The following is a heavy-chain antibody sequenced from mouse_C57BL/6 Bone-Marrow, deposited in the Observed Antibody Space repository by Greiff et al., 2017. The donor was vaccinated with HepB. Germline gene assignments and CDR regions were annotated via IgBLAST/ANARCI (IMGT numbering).Heavy chain of an antibody. CDR2: ISDGGSYT. Sequence: EVKVVESGGGLVKPGGSLKLSCAASGFTFSSYAMSWVRQTPEKRLEWVATISDGGSYTYYPDNVKGRFTISRDNAKNNLYLQMSHLKSEDTAMYYCAREGAYDYDFYYAMDYWGQGTSVTVSS. D-gene: IGHD2-4*01. CDR1: GFTFSSYA. CDR3: AREGAYDYDFYYAMDY. V-gene: IGHV5-4*01. J-gene: IGHJ4*01.